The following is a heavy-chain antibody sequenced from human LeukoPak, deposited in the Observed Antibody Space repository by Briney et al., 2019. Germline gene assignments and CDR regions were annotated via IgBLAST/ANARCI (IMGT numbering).Heavy chain of an antibody. D-gene: IGHD3-3*01. V-gene: IGHV3-21*01. CDR2: ISSSSSYI. Sequence: GGSLRLSCAASGFTFSSYSMTWVRQAPGKGLEWVSSISSSSSYIYYADSVKGRFTISRDNAKNSLYLQMNSLRAEDTAAYYCAVLRFLEWSEGGFDYWGQGTLVTVSS. CDR1: GFTFSSYS. J-gene: IGHJ4*02. CDR3: AVLRFLEWSEGGFDY.